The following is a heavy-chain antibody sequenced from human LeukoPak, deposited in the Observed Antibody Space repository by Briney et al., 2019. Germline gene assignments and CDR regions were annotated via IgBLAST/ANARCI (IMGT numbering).Heavy chain of an antibody. CDR2: ISGSSGGT. CDR1: GFTFSNYA. CDR3: AKDGGPTVFYYFDY. Sequence: PGGSLRLSCAASGFTFSNYAMSWVRQAPGKGLEWVSGISGSSGGTNYAGPVKGRFTISRDNSRNTLYLQMNSLRAEDTAIYYCAKDGGPTVFYYFDYWGQGTLITVSS. J-gene: IGHJ4*02. D-gene: IGHD1-1*01. V-gene: IGHV3-23*01.